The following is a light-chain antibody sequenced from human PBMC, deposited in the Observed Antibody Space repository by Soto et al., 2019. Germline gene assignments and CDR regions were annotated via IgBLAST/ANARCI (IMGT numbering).Light chain of an antibody. Sequence: EIVLMQSPDTLSLSPGERATLSCKASETISSHYIAWYQQKPGQAPRLLIFGASTRATGIPDRFSGSWSGTDFTHTISRLEPEDFAVYYCQNFGDSPFTFGPGTKVDIK. J-gene: IGKJ3*01. V-gene: IGKV3-20*01. CDR1: ETISSHY. CDR3: QNFGDSPFT. CDR2: GAS.